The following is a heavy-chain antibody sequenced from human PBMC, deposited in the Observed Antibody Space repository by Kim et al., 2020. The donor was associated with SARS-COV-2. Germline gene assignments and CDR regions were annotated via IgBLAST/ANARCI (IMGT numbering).Heavy chain of an antibody. V-gene: IGHV3-23*01. CDR1: RFTFSNYA. CDR2: ISESGGTT. CDR3: AKRNYYDSSGYYYYYYFDN. D-gene: IGHD3-22*01. Sequence: GGSLRLSCAASRFTFSNYAMSWVRQAPGKGLEWVSTISESGGTTYYADSVKGRFTISRDNSKNTLYLQMNSLRAEDTAVYFCAKRNYYDSSGYYYYYYFDNWGQGTLVTVSS. J-gene: IGHJ4*02.